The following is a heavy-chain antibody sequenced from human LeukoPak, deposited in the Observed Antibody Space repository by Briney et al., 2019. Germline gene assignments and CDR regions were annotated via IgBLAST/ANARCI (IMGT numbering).Heavy chain of an antibody. J-gene: IGHJ4*02. D-gene: IGHD2-15*01. CDR2: ISSSTSTI. V-gene: IGHV3-48*02. CDR3: ARAYCGGGFCYSGFDF. Sequence: PGGSLRLSCAASGFAFSSLAMGWVRQAPGKGLEWVSYISSSTSTIYYADSVKGRFTISRDNAKNSLYLRMNSLRDEDTAVYYCARAYCGGGFCYSGFDFWGQGTLVTVSS. CDR1: GFAFSSLA.